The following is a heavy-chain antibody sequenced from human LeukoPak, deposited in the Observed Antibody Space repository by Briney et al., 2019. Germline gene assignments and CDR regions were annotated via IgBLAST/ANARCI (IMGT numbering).Heavy chain of an antibody. CDR3: ARGGLSSTSCYDY. CDR2: ISSSSSYI. D-gene: IGHD2-2*01. CDR1: GFTFSSYS. V-gene: IGHV3-21*01. J-gene: IGHJ4*02. Sequence: GRSLRLSCAASGFTFSSYSMNWVRQAPGKGLEWVSSISSSSSYIYYADSVKGRVTISRDNAKNSLYLQMNSLRAEDTAVYYCARGGLSSTSCYDYWGQGTLVTVSS.